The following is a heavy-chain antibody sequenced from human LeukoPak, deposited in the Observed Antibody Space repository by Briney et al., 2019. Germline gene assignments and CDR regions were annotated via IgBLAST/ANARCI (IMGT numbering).Heavy chain of an antibody. Sequence: GGSLRLSCAASGFTVSSNYMSWVRQAPGKGLEWVSVIYSGGSTYYADSVKGRFTISRDNSKNTLYLQMNGLRAEDTAVYYCARVRTDYGDYGVDYWGQGTLVTVSS. CDR3: ARVRTDYGDYGVDY. CDR1: GFTVSSNY. J-gene: IGHJ4*02. CDR2: IYSGGST. D-gene: IGHD4-17*01. V-gene: IGHV3-53*01.